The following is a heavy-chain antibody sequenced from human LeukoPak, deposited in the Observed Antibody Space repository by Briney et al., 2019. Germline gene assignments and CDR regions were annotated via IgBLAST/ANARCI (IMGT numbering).Heavy chain of an antibody. CDR2: IYYSEST. CDR3: ARGEMTTPPFDY. V-gene: IGHV4-59*01. Sequence: SETLSLTCTGSGCSISSYYWSWIRQPPGKGLDWIGYIYYSESTNYNTCLQSAVTISVDTSKHQFSLKLSSVTAADTAVYYCARGEMTTPPFDYWGQGTLVTVSS. J-gene: IGHJ4*02. D-gene: IGHD5-24*01. CDR1: GCSISSYY.